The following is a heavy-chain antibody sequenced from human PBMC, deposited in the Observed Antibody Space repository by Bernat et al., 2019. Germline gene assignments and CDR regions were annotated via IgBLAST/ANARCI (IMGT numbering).Heavy chain of an antibody. CDR3: AKDHKGSCVDTAISSYYYYGMDV. CDR1: GFTFSSYG. CDR2: ISYDGSNK. V-gene: IGHV3-30*18. J-gene: IGHJ6*02. D-gene: IGHD5-18*01. Sequence: QVQLVESGGGVVQPGRSLRLSCAASGFTFSSYGMHWVRQAPGKGLEWVAVISYDGSNKYYADSVKGRFTISRDNSKNTLYLQMNSLRAEDTAVYYCAKDHKGSCVDTAISSYYYYGMDVWGQATTVTVSS.